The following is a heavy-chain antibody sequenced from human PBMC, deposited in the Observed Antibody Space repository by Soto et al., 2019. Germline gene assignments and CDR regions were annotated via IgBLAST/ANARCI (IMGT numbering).Heavy chain of an antibody. D-gene: IGHD3-22*01. Sequence: SVKVSCKASGGTFSSYAISWVRQAPGQGLEWMGGIIPIFGTANYAQKFQGRVTITADESTSTAYMELSSLRSEDAAVYYCARDSRFNYYDSSGGAWFDPWGQGTLVTVSS. CDR3: ARDSRFNYYDSSGGAWFDP. CDR2: IIPIFGTA. CDR1: GGTFSSYA. V-gene: IGHV1-69*13. J-gene: IGHJ5*02.